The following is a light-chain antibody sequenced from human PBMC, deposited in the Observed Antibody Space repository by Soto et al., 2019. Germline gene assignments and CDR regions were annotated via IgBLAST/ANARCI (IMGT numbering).Light chain of an antibody. Sequence: QSALTQPASVSGSPGQSITISCTGTSSDVGGYKYVSWYQQHPDKAPKLIIFEVSNRPSGISSPFSGSKSGNTASLTISGLQAEDEADYYCASYTSSSTSVIFGRGTKLTVL. V-gene: IGLV2-14*01. CDR1: SSDVGGYKY. J-gene: IGLJ2*01. CDR2: EVS. CDR3: ASYTSSSTSVI.